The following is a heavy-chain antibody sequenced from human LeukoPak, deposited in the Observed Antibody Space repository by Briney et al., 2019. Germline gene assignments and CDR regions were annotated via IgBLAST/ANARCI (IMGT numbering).Heavy chain of an antibody. J-gene: IGHJ6*02. CDR2: IIPILGIA. CDR1: GGTFISYA. D-gene: IGHD6-13*01. CDR3: ARDSTYSSSWYVGDYYYYYYGMDV. V-gene: IGHV1-69*04. Sequence: ASVKVSCKASGGTFISYAISWVRQAPGQGLEWMGRIIPILGIANYAQKFQGRVTITADKSTSTAYMELSSLRSEDTAVYYCARDSTYSSSWYVGDYYYYYYGMDVWGQGTTVTVSS.